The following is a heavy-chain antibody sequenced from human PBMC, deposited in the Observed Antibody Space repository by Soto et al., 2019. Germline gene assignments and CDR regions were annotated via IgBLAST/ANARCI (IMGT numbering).Heavy chain of an antibody. V-gene: IGHV1-18*01. D-gene: IGHD3-22*01. CDR2: INAHIGNT. J-gene: IGHJ4*02. CDR3: ARDHAYLWDSSGPSFDY. CDR1: GYIFTSYG. Sequence: ASVKVSCKTSGYIFTSYGISWVRQAPGQGFEWMGWINAHIGNTNYPQKVQGRVTVTTDTSTSTAYMELRGLRSDDTAVYYCARDHAYLWDSSGPSFDYWGQGTLVTVSS.